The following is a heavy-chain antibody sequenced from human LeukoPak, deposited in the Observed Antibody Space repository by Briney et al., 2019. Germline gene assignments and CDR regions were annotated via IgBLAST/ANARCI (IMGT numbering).Heavy chain of an antibody. CDR2: IYYRGST. D-gene: IGHD5-12*01. J-gene: IGHJ5*02. CDR1: GPSISSGGYD. CDR3: ARAIVAWFDP. V-gene: IGHV4-31*03. Sequence: SQTLSLTCTVSGPSISSGGYDWGWIRQHPGKGLEWIGYIYYRGSTYYNPSLKSRVTISVDTSKNQFSLKLSSVTAADTAVYYCARAIVAWFDPWGQGTLVTVSS.